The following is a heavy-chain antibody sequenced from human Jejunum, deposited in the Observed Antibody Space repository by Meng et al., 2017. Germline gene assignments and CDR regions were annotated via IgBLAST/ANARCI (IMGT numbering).Heavy chain of an antibody. CDR1: GFIFSNYG. CDR3: VRASGSYYFDY. D-gene: IGHD1-26*01. V-gene: IGHV3-74*02. J-gene: IGHJ4*02. Sequence: VHLVESGGGVVQHGTSLRLSCAASGFIFSNYGIHWVRQAPGKGLVWVSRVNSDGSTTSYADSVKGRFTISRDNAKNTLYLQMNSLRVEDTAVYYCVRASGSYYFDYWGQGTLVTVSS. CDR2: VNSDGSTT.